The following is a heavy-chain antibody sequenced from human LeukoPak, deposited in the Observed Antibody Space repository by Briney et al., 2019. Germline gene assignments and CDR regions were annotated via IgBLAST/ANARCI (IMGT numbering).Heavy chain of an antibody. J-gene: IGHJ3*02. V-gene: IGHV3-33*01. CDR3: AGEGAVASKPPIHGDAFDI. CDR1: GFTFSSYG. Sequence: PGGSLRLSCAASGFTFSSYGMHWVRQAPGKGLEWVAVIWYDGSNKYYADSVKGRFTISRDNSKNTLYLQMNSLRAEDTAVYYCAGEGAVASKPPIHGDAFDIWGQGTMVTVSS. CDR2: IWYDGSNK. D-gene: IGHD6-19*01.